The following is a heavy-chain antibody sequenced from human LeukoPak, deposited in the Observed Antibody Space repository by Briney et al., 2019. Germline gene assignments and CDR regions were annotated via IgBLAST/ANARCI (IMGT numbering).Heavy chain of an antibody. CDR3: ARDIWNLRLIYY. CDR1: GYTLTDYY. Sequence: GASVKVSCKASGYTLTDYYLHWVPQAPGQGLEWMGWVNPNSGATKYAQNFQGRVTMTGDTSISTGYMELSGLTSDDTAVYYCARDIWNLRLIYYWGQGTLVTVSS. V-gene: IGHV1-2*02. D-gene: IGHD3-16*01. J-gene: IGHJ4*02. CDR2: VNPNSGAT.